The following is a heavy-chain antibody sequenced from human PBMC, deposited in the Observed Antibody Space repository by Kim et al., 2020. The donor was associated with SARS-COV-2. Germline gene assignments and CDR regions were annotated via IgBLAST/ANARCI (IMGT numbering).Heavy chain of an antibody. CDR1: GFTFSDYY. J-gene: IGHJ6*02. CDR2: ISSSGSTI. Sequence: GGSLRLSCAASGFTFSDYYMSWIRQAPGKGLEWVSYISSSGSTIYYADSVKGRFTISRDNAKNSLYLQMNSLRAEDTAVYYCARPGKPGGYDYYGMDVWGQGTPVTVSS. CDR3: ARPGKPGGYDYYGMDV. D-gene: IGHD3-10*01. V-gene: IGHV3-11*01.